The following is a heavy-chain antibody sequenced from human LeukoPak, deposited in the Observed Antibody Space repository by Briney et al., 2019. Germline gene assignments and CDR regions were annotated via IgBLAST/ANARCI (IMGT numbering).Heavy chain of an antibody. D-gene: IGHD3-10*01. CDR3: ARDLRRVIISHYYFDY. CDR1: GGSINNYY. Sequence: PSETLSLTCSVSGGSINNYYWSWIRQPPGKGLEWIGSIYYSGSTYYNPSLKSRVTISVDTSKNQFSLKLSSVTAADTAVYYCARDLRRVIISHYYFDYWGQGTLVTVSS. V-gene: IGHV4-59*12. CDR2: IYYSGST. J-gene: IGHJ4*02.